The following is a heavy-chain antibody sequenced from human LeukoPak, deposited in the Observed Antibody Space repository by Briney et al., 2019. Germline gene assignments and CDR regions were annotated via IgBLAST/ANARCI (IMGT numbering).Heavy chain of an antibody. CDR2: IYYTGST. J-gene: IGHJ4*02. Sequence: SETLSLNCTVSGGSISNYYWSWIRQPPGKGLEWIGYIYYTGSTNYNPSLTSRVNISVDTSKNQFSLNLTSVTAADTAVYYCARWGSIAVARFDYWGQGTLVTVSS. D-gene: IGHD6-6*01. CDR3: ARWGSIAVARFDY. V-gene: IGHV4-59*01. CDR1: GGSISNYY.